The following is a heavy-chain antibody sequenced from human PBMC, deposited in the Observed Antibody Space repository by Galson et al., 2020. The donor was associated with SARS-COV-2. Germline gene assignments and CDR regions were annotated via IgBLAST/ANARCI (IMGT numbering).Heavy chain of an antibody. CDR3: ARMDHNLSDDLWDY. Sequence: PETLSLTCTVSGGSIRNSNYYWGWIRQPPGKGLEWIGTIYYSGITYFNPSLKSRVILSVDTSKNQFSLKLSSVTAADTAVYYCARMDHNLSDDLWDYWGQGTLVTSSP. V-gene: IGHV4-39*07. D-gene: IGHD1-1*01. J-gene: IGHJ4*02. CDR1: GGSIRNSNYY. CDR2: IYYSGIT.